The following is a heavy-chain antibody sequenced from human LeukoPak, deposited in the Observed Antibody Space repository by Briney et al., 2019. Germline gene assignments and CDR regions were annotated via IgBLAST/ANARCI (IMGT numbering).Heavy chain of an antibody. V-gene: IGHV4-39*01. Sequence: SDPVSLPCTVSCRPLSSSSYLWAGIPRPPGKGLEWIWRIFYSESTSFNPSLKSRVTVSVEASKNQVSLKPGPVAAAHASLYFCARHGWSSNICHFDYWGQRTLVTVSS. D-gene: IGHD4-11*01. J-gene: IGHJ4*02. CDR3: ARHGWSSNICHFDY. CDR1: CRPLSSSSYL. CDR2: IFYSEST.